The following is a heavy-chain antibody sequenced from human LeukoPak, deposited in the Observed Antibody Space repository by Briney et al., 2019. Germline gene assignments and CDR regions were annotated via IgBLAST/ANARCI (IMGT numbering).Heavy chain of an antibody. CDR2: IWYDGSNK. CDR1: GFTFSSYG. V-gene: IGHV3-33*01. CDR3: AARHDSSGYWVDY. J-gene: IGHJ4*02. D-gene: IGHD3-22*01. Sequence: GGSLRLSCAASGFTFSSYGMHWVRQAPGKGLEWVAVIWYDGSNKYYADSVKGRFTISRDNSKNTLYLQMNSLRAEDTAVYYCAARHDSSGYWVDYWGQGTLVTVPS.